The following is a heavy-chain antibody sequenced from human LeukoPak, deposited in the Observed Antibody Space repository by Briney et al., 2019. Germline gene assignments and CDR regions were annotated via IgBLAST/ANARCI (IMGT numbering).Heavy chain of an antibody. J-gene: IGHJ4*02. CDR3: ARDDYSNFIQGY. CDR2: IYYSGST. D-gene: IGHD4-11*01. Sequence: SETLSLTCTVSGGSISSSSYYWGWIRQPPGKGLEWIGSIYYSGSTYYNPSLKSRVTISVDTSKNQFSLKLSSVTAADTAVYYCARDDYSNFIQGYWGQGTLVTVSS. V-gene: IGHV4-39*02. CDR1: GGSISSSSYY.